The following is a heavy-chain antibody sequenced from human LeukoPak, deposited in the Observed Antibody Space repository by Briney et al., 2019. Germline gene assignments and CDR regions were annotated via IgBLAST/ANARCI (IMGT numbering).Heavy chain of an antibody. CDR2: IYYSGST. J-gene: IGHJ4*02. CDR1: GGSISSYY. D-gene: IGHD6-13*01. V-gene: IGHV4-59*08. CDR3: ARHDSSSWWSFDY. Sequence: KPSETLSLTCTVPGGSISSYYWSWIRQPPGKGLEWIGYIYYSGSTKYNPSLKSRVTISVDTSKNQFSLKLSSVTAADTAVYYCARHDSSSWWSFDYWGQGTLVTVSS.